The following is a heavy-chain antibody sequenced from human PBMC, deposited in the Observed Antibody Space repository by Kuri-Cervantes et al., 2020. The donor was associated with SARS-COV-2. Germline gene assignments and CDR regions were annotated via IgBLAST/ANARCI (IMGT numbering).Heavy chain of an antibody. Sequence: LRLSCTVSGGSISSGSYYWSWIRQPAGKGLEWIGRIYTSGSTNYNPSLKSRVTMSVETSKNQFSLKLSSVTAADTAVYYCARDLGIQLWVSPLDPWGQGTLVTVSS. V-gene: IGHV4-61*02. CDR1: GGSISSGSYY. CDR3: ARDLGIQLWVSPLDP. D-gene: IGHD5-18*01. J-gene: IGHJ5*02. CDR2: IYTSGST.